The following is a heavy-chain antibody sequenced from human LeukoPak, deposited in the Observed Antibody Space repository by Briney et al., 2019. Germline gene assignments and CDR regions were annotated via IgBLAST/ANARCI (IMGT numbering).Heavy chain of an antibody. CDR3: ARTTDSSSLDY. D-gene: IGHD6-6*01. CDR2: IIPIFGTA. CDR1: GGTLSSYA. Sequence: ASVKVSCKASGGTLSSYAISWVRQAPGQGLEWMGGIIPIFGTANYAQKLQGRVTMTTDTSTSTAYMELRSLRSDDTAVYYCARTTDSSSLDYWGQGTLVTVSS. V-gene: IGHV1-69*05. J-gene: IGHJ4*02.